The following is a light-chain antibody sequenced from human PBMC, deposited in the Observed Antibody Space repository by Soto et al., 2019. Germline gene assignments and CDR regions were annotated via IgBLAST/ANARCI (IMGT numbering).Light chain of an antibody. CDR2: DAY. Sequence: EIVVTQSPATLSASPGERVTLTCRASQFVSTRLAWYQQRPGQVPRLLIYDAYTRALGISARFSGSGSGTEFTLTISSLQPDDSATYYCQQYKGYWWTFGQGTKVEIK. J-gene: IGKJ1*01. CDR3: QQYKGYWWT. V-gene: IGKV3-15*01. CDR1: QFVSTR.